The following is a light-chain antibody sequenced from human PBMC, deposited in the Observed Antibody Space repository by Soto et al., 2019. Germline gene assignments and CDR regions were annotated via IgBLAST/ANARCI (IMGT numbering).Light chain of an antibody. V-gene: IGKV3-20*01. CDR1: QSVSGY. CDR2: GAS. CDR3: QQYESSPMYT. J-gene: IGKJ2*01. Sequence: EIVLTQSPDTLSLSPGERATLSCRASQSVSGYLGWYQQKPGQAPRLLIYGASSRATGIPDRFSGSGSGTDFILTISRLEPEDVAVYYCQQYESSPMYTFGQGTKLEL.